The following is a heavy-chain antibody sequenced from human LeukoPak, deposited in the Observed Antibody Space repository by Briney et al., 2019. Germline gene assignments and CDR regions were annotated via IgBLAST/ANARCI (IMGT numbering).Heavy chain of an antibody. D-gene: IGHD6-6*01. CDR2: IWYGGTKK. V-gene: IGHV3-30*02. CDR1: GFAFSSHG. Sequence: GGSLRLSCAASGFAFSSHGMHWVRQAPGQGLEWVATIWYGGTKKFYADHVKGRFTISRDNSENMLYLQMSRLTGEDAGTYYCAKDKGPHISSSDFWGQGTVVTVSS. CDR3: AKDKGPHISSSDF. J-gene: IGHJ1*01.